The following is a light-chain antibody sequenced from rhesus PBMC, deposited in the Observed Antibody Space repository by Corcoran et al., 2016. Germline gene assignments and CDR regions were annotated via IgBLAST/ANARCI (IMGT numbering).Light chain of an antibody. CDR3: SSHASSSTYI. Sequence: QAAPTQSPSVSGSPGQSVTISCPGTSSDIGGYNRVSWYQQHPGKAPKLMIYEVSKRPSGVSDRFSGSKSGNTASLTLSGFQAEVESEYYCSSHASSSTYIFGAGTRLTVL. V-gene: IGLV2-13*03. J-gene: IGLJ1*01. CDR2: EVS. CDR1: SSDIGGYNR.